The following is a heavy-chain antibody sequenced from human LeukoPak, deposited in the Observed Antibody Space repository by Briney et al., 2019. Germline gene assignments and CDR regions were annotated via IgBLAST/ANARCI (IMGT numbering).Heavy chain of an antibody. Sequence: SKTLSLTCTVSGGSISSYYWSWIRQPPGKGLEWIGYIYTSGSTNYNPSLKSRVTISVDTFKNQFSLKLSSVTAADTAVYYCARHLDYDFWSGLGWFDPWGQGTLVTVSS. D-gene: IGHD3-3*01. CDR1: GGSISSYY. CDR2: IYTSGST. V-gene: IGHV4-4*09. CDR3: ARHLDYDFWSGLGWFDP. J-gene: IGHJ5*02.